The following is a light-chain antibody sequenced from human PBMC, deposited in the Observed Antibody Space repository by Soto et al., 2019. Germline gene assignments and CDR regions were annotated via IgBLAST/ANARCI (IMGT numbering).Light chain of an antibody. CDR2: DAS. CDR3: QQRSNWPPKIT. J-gene: IGKJ5*01. CDR1: QSVSSY. Sequence: EIVMTQSPATLSVSPGERATLSLRARQSVSSYLAWYQQKPGQAPRLLIYDASNRATGIPARFSGSGSGTDFTLTISSLEPEDFAVYYCQQRSNWPPKITFGQGTRLEIK. V-gene: IGKV3-11*01.